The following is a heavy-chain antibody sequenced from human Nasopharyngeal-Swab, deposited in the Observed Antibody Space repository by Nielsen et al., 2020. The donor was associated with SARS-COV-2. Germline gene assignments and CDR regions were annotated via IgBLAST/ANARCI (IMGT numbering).Heavy chain of an antibody. D-gene: IGHD3-10*01. CDR3: ARDTSMVRGVIITGDDY. Sequence: ASVKVSCKASGYTFTSYYMHWVRQAPGQGLEWMGIINPSGGSTSYAQKFQGRVTMTRDTSTSTVYMELSSLRSEDTAVYYCARDTSMVRGVIITGDDYWGQGTLVTVFS. J-gene: IGHJ4*02. CDR2: INPSGGST. CDR1: GYTFTSYY. V-gene: IGHV1-46*01.